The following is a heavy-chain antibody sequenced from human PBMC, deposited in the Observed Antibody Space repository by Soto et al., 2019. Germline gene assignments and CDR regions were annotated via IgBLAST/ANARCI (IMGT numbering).Heavy chain of an antibody. Sequence: GGSLRLSCAASGFTFSSYSMNWVRQAPGKGLEWVSSISSSSSYIYYADSVKGRFTISRDNAKNSLYLQMNSLRAEDTAVYYCARDHISVTGTTTPWYYYYGMGVWGQGTTVTVSS. CDR2: ISSSSSYI. D-gene: IGHD1-7*01. CDR3: ARDHISVTGTTTPWYYYYGMGV. J-gene: IGHJ6*02. V-gene: IGHV3-21*01. CDR1: GFTFSSYS.